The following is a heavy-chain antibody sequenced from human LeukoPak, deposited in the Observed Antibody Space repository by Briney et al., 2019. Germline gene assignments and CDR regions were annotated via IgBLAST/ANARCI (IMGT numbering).Heavy chain of an antibody. CDR1: GFTFSSYA. V-gene: IGHV3-64D*06. CDR3: VKDGPDYYGSGTPDY. J-gene: IGHJ4*02. CDR2: ISSNVGST. Sequence: GGSLRLSCSASGFTFSSYAMHWVRQAPGKGLEYVSAISSNVGSTYYADSVKGRFTISRDNSKNTLYLHMSRLRAEDTAVYYCVKDGPDYYGSGTPDYWGQGTLVTVSS. D-gene: IGHD3-10*01.